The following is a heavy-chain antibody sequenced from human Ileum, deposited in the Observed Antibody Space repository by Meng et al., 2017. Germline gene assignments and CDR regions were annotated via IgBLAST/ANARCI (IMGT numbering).Heavy chain of an antibody. CDR1: GVECDEYL. V-gene: IGHV3-74*03. CDR3: AGDLTCVRFDY. CDR2: AVSDGGIR. D-gene: IGHD3-9*01. J-gene: IGHJ4*02. Sequence: VVSWVAFVLAGRTLEWPSAPYGVECDEYLIHWVRLSPAMGLGSVSRAVSDGGIRTCAASVDPRLTVYRDYAMNTLYLQLNSLGADDTTVYNCAGDLTCVRFDYWGQGALVTVSS.